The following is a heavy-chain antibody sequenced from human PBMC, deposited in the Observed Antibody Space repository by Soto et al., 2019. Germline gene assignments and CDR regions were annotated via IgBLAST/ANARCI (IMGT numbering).Heavy chain of an antibody. CDR2: INHSGST. D-gene: IGHD2-15*01. CDR1: GGSFSGYY. J-gene: IGHJ4*02. V-gene: IGHV4-34*01. Sequence: SETLSLTCAVYGGSFSGYYWSWIRQPPGKGLEWIGEINHSGSTNYNPSLKSGVTISVDTSKNQFSLKLSSVTAADTAVYYCARLRIYCSGGTCYYYFDYWGQGTLVTVSS. CDR3: ARLRIYCSGGTCYYYFDY.